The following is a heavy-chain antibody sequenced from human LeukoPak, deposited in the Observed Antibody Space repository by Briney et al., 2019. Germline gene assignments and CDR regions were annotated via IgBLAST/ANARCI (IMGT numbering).Heavy chain of an antibody. J-gene: IGHJ6*03. CDR2: ISGSSSTI. CDR1: GFTFSSYS. V-gene: IGHV3-48*01. Sequence: GSLRLSCAASGFTFSSYSMNWVRQAPGKGLEWVSYISGSSSTIYYADSVKGRFTISRDNAKNSLYLQMNSLRAEDTAVYYCARTIPFYYYYYYMDVWGKGTTVTVSS. CDR3: ARTIPFYYYYYYMDV. D-gene: IGHD2-2*02.